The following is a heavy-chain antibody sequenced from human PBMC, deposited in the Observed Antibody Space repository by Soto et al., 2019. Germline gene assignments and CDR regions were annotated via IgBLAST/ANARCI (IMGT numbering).Heavy chain of an antibody. Sequence: GGSLRLSCAASGFTFSSYSMNWVRQAPGKGLEWVSSISSSSSYINYADSVKGRFTISRDNAKNSLYLQMNSLRAEDTAVYYCARDQGFGELFYYYGMDVWGQGTTVTVSS. CDR3: ARDQGFGELFYYYGMDV. D-gene: IGHD3-10*01. V-gene: IGHV3-21*01. CDR1: GFTFSSYS. CDR2: ISSSSSYI. J-gene: IGHJ6*02.